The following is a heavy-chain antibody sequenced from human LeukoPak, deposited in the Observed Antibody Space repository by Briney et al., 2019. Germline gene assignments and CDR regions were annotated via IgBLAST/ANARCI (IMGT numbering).Heavy chain of an antibody. V-gene: IGHV3-48*02. CDR2: MTTSGNTI. J-gene: IGHJ4*02. CDR1: GFTFSSYA. CDR3: ARVGGATAVTMYFEY. Sequence: GGSLRLSCAASGFTFSSYAMSCVRQAPGKGLEWLSFMTTSGNTIFYAESVKERFTISRDDAKKTLYLQMNSLRDEDTAVYYCARVGGATAVTMYFEYWGQGTLVTVSS. D-gene: IGHD1-26*01.